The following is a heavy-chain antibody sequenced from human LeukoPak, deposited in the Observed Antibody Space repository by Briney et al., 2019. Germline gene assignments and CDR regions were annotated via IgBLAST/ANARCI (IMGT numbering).Heavy chain of an antibody. V-gene: IGHV4-4*02. CDR1: GDSINSLDL. CDR2: MYLSGTT. Sequence: SGTLSLTCTVSGDSINSLDLWSWVRQPPGKGLEWIGEMYLSGTTHSNPSVKSRVTISIDKSKNQFFLNLGSVTAADTAVYYCAGLVGRYSSGLYYYYFDYWGQGTLVTVSS. J-gene: IGHJ4*02. D-gene: IGHD3-22*01. CDR3: AGLVGRYSSGLYYYYFDY.